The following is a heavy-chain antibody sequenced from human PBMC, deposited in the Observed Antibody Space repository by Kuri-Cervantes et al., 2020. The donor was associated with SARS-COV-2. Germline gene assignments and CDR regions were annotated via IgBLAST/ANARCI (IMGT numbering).Heavy chain of an antibody. CDR3: VKVENVRYYRH. D-gene: IGHD2-15*01. CDR1: GFTVSRNY. Sequence: GGSLRLSCAVSGFTVSRNYMSWVRQAPGKGLEWVSIIYRGGTTFYADSVRGRFTISRDNSKNTLYLQMSSLRAEDTAVYYCVKVENVRYYRHWGQGALVTVSS. V-gene: IGHV3-53*05. CDR2: IYRGGTT. J-gene: IGHJ4*02.